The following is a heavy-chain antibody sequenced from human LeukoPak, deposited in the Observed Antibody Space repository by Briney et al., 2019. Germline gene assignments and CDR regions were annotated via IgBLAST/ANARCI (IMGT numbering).Heavy chain of an antibody. V-gene: IGHV1-3*01. CDR2: INAGNGNT. D-gene: IGHD3-9*01. CDR3: ARTAYDILTGEIHNWFDP. J-gene: IGHJ5*02. CDR1: GYTFTGYA. Sequence: ASVKVSCKASGYTFTGYAMHWVRQAPGQRLEWMGWINAGNGNTKYSQKFQGRVTITRDTSASTAYMELSSLRSEDTAVYFCARTAYDILTGEIHNWFDPWGQGTLVTVSS.